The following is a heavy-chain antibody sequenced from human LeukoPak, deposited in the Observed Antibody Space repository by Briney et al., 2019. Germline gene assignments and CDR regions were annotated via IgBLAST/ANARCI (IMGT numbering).Heavy chain of an antibody. J-gene: IGHJ4*02. Sequence: SSETLSLTCAVSGASINSGAYSWTWIRQRPGEGLEFIGNISYTGNTDFNPPLKSRVAFSVDTSKSHFSLRLTSVTAADTAFYYCARLTPLYGLDYWGQGILVTVSS. CDR3: ARLTPLYGLDY. CDR2: ISYTGNT. D-gene: IGHD2-2*02. V-gene: IGHV4-31*11. CDR1: GASINSGAYS.